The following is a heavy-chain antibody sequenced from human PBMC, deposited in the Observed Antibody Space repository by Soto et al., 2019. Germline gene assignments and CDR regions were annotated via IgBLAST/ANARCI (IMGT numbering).Heavy chain of an antibody. J-gene: IGHJ4*02. D-gene: IGHD6-13*01. V-gene: IGHV1-46*01. CDR3: ARAPAAGTSRDFDY. CDR1: GYTFSSNY. Sequence: QVQLVQSGAEVKKPGASVKVSCQASGYTFSSNYIHWVRQAPGQGLEWMGIINPSGSSTTYAQKFQGRVTMTRDTSTSTVYMELSSLRSEDTAVYYCARAPAAGTSRDFDYWGQGTLVTVS. CDR2: INPSGSST.